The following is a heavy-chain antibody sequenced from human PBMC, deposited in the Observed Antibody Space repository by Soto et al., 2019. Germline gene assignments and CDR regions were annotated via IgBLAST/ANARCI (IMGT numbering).Heavy chain of an antibody. D-gene: IGHD3-22*01. J-gene: IGHJ6*02. V-gene: IGHV4-61*08. CDR1: GGSISSGAYY. CDR2: LYFTGST. Sequence: SENLSLTSTDSGGSISSGAYYWRWIRQPPGKGLEGLGYLYFTGSTNYNPSHTRRPTISVDTYKNQFSLKLTSVLAADAAVYNCARVRRIGSWAQLYSYSYVMHVWGQGTSGPVSS. CDR3: ARVRRIGSWAQLYSYSYVMHV.